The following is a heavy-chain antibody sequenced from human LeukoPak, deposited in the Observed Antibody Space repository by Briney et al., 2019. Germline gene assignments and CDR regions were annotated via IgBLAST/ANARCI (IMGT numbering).Heavy chain of an antibody. D-gene: IGHD2-2*01. CDR2: ISGSGGST. Sequence: QTGGSLRLSCAASGFTFSSYAMSWVRQAPGKGLEWVSAISGSGGSTYYADSVKGRFTISRDNSKNTLYLQMNSLRAEDTAVYYCAKVALCSSTSCYQYFQHWGQGTLVTVSS. J-gene: IGHJ1*01. V-gene: IGHV3-23*01. CDR1: GFTFSSYA. CDR3: AKVALCSSTSCYQYFQH.